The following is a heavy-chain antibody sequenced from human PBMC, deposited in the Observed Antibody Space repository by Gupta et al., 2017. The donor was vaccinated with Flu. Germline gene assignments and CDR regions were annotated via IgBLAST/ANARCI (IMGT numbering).Heavy chain of an antibody. CDR3: AKNRVAGAISYYYGLDV. CDR2: ISASGGRT. D-gene: IGHD1-26*01. CDR1: A. Sequence: AMSWVRQVPGKGLEWVSGISASGGRTYYGDSVKSRFTISRDTSKKTLYLQMNSLRADDTAVYYCAKNRVAGAISYYYGLDVWGQGTTVTVSS. V-gene: IGHV3-23*01. J-gene: IGHJ6*02.